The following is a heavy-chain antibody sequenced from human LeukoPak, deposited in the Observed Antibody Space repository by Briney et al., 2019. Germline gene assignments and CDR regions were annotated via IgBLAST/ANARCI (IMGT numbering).Heavy chain of an antibody. CDR2: ISGSGGST. J-gene: IGHJ4*02. V-gene: IGHV3-23*01. CDR3: AKPYYDFWSGSSYYFDY. Sequence: GGSLRLSCAASGFTFSSYAVSWVRQAPGKGLEWVSAISGSGGSTYYADSVKGRFTISRDNSKNTLYLQMNSLRAEDTAVYYCAKPYYDFWSGSSYYFDYWGQGTLVTVSS. CDR1: GFTFSSYA. D-gene: IGHD3-3*01.